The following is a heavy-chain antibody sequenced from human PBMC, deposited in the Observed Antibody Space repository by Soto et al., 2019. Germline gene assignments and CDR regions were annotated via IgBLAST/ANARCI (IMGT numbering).Heavy chain of an antibody. J-gene: IGHJ5*02. V-gene: IGHV3-48*02. CDR2: ISISSRTI. CDR1: GFTFRSYS. D-gene: IGHD6-13*01. CDR3: AIYNGIAGSFYP. Sequence: GGPLRLSCAASGFTFRSYSMNWVRQAPGRGRGWFSYISISSRTIYYADSLKGRFTIHRDDGKISLYLQTKSLRDEHTSVYYSAIYNGIAGSFYPRGQGTLVPV.